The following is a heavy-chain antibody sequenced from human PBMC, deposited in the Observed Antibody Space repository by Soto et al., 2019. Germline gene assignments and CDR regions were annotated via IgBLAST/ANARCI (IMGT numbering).Heavy chain of an antibody. J-gene: IGHJ4*02. CDR1: GGSISSRDYY. V-gene: IGHV4-39*01. D-gene: IGHD3-22*01. CDR2: IYYSGSI. CDR3: ARQEYYYDGIGYGGPVDY. Sequence: QLQLQESGPGLVKPPETLSLTCTVSGGSISSRDYYWGWIRQPPGKGLEWIGSIYYSGSIYYNPSLKSRVTISVDTSKNQFSLKLSSVTAADTAIYYCARQEYYYDGIGYGGPVDYWGQGTLVTVSS.